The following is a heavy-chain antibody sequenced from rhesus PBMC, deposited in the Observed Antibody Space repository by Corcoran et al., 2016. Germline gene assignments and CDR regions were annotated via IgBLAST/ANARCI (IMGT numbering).Heavy chain of an antibody. J-gene: IGHJ4*01. CDR3: ARELNIWTGYYLY. CDR1: GGSISARYY. CDR2: PYGSSGIT. Sequence: QVQLQESGPGLVKPSETLSLTCAVSGGSISARYYWNWIRQPPGKGLEWMGNPYGSSGITYHNPSLKSRVTISTDTSKNQFSLKLSSVTAADTAVYYCARELNIWTGYYLYWGQGVLVTVSS. V-gene: IGHV4S7*01. D-gene: IGHD3-3*01.